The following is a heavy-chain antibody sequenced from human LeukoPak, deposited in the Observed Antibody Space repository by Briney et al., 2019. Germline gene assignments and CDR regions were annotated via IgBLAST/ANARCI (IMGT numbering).Heavy chain of an antibody. D-gene: IGHD3-10*01. CDR3: ASFPQLLDY. V-gene: IGHV3-21*01. J-gene: IGHJ4*02. CDR2: ISSSSSYI. Sequence: PGGSLRLSCAASGFTFSSYWMHWVRQAPGKGLEWVSSISSSSSYIYYADSVKGRFTISKDNAKNSLYLQMNSLRAEDTAVYYCASFPQLLDYWGQGTLVTVSS. CDR1: GFTFSSYW.